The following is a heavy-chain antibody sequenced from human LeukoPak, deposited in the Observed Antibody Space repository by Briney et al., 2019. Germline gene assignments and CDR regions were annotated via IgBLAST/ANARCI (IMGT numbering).Heavy chain of an antibody. Sequence: SETLSLTCTVSGASISSYYWSWIRQPPGKGLEWIGYIYYSGSTNYNPSLKSRVTISVDTSKNQFSLRLSSVTAADTAVYYCARHRYYCGSSGYYYQPWGQGTLVTVSS. J-gene: IGHJ5*02. V-gene: IGHV4-59*01. CDR3: ARHRYYCGSSGYYYQP. D-gene: IGHD3-22*01. CDR2: IYYSGST. CDR1: GASISSYY.